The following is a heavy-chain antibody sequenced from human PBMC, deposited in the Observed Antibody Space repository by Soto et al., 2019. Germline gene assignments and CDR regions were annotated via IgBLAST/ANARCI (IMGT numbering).Heavy chain of an antibody. CDR2: IKQDGSEK. V-gene: IGHV3-7*01. D-gene: IGHD2-2*01. J-gene: IGHJ5*02. Sequence: GSLRLSCAASGFTFSSYWMSWVRQAPGKGLEWGANIKQDGSEKYYVDSVKGRFTISRDNAKNSLYLQMNSLRAEDTAVYYCARYIVVVPAAMRNWFAPWGQGTLVTVSS. CDR1: GFTFSSYW. CDR3: ARYIVVVPAAMRNWFAP.